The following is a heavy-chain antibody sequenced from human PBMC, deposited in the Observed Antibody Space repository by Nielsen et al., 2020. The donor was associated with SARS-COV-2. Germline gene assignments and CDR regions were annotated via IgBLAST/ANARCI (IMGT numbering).Heavy chain of an antibody. CDR1: GGSFSGYY. D-gene: IGHD3-9*01. J-gene: IGHJ4*02. CDR3: ARGRYDILAGPYFDY. V-gene: IGHV4-34*01. CDR2: INHSGST. Sequence: SETLSLTCAVYGGSFSGYYWSWIRQPPGKGLEWIGEINHSGSTNYNPSLKSRVTISVDTSKNQFSLRLSSVTAADTAVYYCARGRYDILAGPYFDYWGQGTLVTVSS.